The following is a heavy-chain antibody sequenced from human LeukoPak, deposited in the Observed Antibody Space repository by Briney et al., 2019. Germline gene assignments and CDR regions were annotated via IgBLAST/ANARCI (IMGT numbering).Heavy chain of an antibody. CDR3: ARARWTSTVTTYYLDF. Sequence: ASVKVSCKASGYIFTYHAIQWVRQAPGQGLEWMGWINACNGKTKYSQKFQGRVTITRDTSASTAYMELSGLRSDDTAVYYCARARWTSTVTTYYLDFWGQGTLVTVSS. CDR1: GYIFTYHA. CDR2: INACNGKT. D-gene: IGHD4-17*01. V-gene: IGHV1-3*01. J-gene: IGHJ4*02.